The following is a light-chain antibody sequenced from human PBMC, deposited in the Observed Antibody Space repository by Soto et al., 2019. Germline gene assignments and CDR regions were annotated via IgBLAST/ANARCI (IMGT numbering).Light chain of an antibody. CDR1: HSVSSN. CDR3: QQYGGSPRT. Sequence: EIVMTQSPATLSVSPGERATLSCRASHSVSSNLAWYQQKLGQPPRLLISDASNRATGIPVRFSGSGSGTDFTLTITRLEPEDFAVYYCQQYGGSPRTFGQGTKVDNK. CDR2: DAS. V-gene: IGKV3-20*01. J-gene: IGKJ1*01.